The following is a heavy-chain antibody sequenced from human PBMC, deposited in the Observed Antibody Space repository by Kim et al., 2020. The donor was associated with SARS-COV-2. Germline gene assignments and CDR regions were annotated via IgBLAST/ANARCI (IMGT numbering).Heavy chain of an antibody. D-gene: IGHD5-18*01. J-gene: IGHJ4*02. V-gene: IGHV3-30*04. CDR3: ARDRVQLWSTLDY. Sequence: GGSLRLSCAASGFTFSSYAMHWVRQAPGKGLEWVAVISYDGSNKYYADSVKGRFTISRDNSKNTLYLQMNSLRAEDTAVYYCARDRVQLWSTLDYWGQGTLVTVSS. CDR1: GFTFSSYA. CDR2: ISYDGSNK.